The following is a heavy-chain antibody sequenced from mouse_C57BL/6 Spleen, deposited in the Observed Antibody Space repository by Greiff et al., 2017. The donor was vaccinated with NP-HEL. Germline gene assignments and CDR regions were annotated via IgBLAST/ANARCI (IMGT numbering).Heavy chain of an antibody. V-gene: IGHV1-77*01. J-gene: IGHJ4*01. CDR1: GYTFTDYY. CDR3: ASEGDYYGSSRGYAMDY. CDR2: IGPGSGGT. Sequence: QVQLQQSGAELVKPGASVKISCKASGYTFTDYYINWVKQRPGQGLEWIGKIGPGSGGTYYNEKFKGKATLTADTSSSTAYLRLSSLTSEDSAVYFCASEGDYYGSSRGYAMDYWGQGTSVTVSS. D-gene: IGHD1-1*01.